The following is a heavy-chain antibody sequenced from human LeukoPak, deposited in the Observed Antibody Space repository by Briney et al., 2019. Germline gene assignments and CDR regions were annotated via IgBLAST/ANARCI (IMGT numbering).Heavy chain of an antibody. V-gene: IGHV4-34*01. J-gene: IGHJ4*02. CDR1: GGSFSDYH. Sequence: SETLSLTCAVYGGSFSDYHWRWIRQPPGKGLEWIGEISHSGSTNYNPSLKSRVTVSLDRSKNQFSLKLSSVTAADTAVYYCARVEIGPSGNVIDYWGQGTLVTVSS. CDR2: ISHSGST. CDR3: ARVEIGPSGNVIDY. D-gene: IGHD3/OR15-3a*01.